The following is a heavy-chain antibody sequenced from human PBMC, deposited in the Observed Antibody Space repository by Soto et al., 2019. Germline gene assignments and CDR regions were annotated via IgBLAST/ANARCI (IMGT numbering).Heavy chain of an antibody. Sequence: GGSLRLSCAASGFTFSSYWMHWVRQAPGKGLVWVSRINSDGSSTSYADSVKGRFTISRDNAKNTLYLQMNSLRAEDAAVYYCARELPPDYRHYYYYYGMDVWGQGTTVTVSS. CDR3: ARELPPDYRHYYYYYGMDV. J-gene: IGHJ6*02. CDR2: INSDGSST. D-gene: IGHD4-4*01. V-gene: IGHV3-74*01. CDR1: GFTFSSYW.